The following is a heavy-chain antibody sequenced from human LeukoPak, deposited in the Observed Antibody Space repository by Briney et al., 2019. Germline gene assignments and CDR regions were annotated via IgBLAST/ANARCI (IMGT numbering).Heavy chain of an antibody. Sequence: GGSLRLSCAASGSTFSSYAMSWVRQAPGKGLEWVSAISGSGGSTYYADSVKGRFTISRDNSKNTLYPQMNSLRAEDTAVYYCAKDDELHYGEGFDYWGQGTLVTVSS. D-gene: IGHD4-17*01. J-gene: IGHJ4*02. CDR1: GSTFSSYA. CDR2: ISGSGGST. V-gene: IGHV3-23*01. CDR3: AKDDELHYGEGFDY.